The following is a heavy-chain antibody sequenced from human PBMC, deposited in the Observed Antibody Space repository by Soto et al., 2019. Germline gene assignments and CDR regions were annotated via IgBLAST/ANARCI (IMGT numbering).Heavy chain of an antibody. Sequence: ASVKVSCKASGYTFTSYGISWVRQAPGQGLDWMGWISAYNGNTNYAQKLQGRVTMTTDTSTSTAYMELRSLRSDDTAVYYCARGPYDYIWGGYRLGWFDPWGQGTPVTVSS. V-gene: IGHV1-18*01. CDR2: ISAYNGNT. D-gene: IGHD3-16*02. CDR3: ARGPYDYIWGGYRLGWFDP. CDR1: GYTFTSYG. J-gene: IGHJ5*02.